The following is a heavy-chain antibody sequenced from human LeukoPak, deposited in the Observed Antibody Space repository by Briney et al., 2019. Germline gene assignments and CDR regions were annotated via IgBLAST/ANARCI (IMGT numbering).Heavy chain of an antibody. J-gene: IGHJ4*02. Sequence: KPGGSLRLSCAASGFTFSHAWMTWVRQPPGKGLEWVGRIKPKTHGGTPDHAAPVKGRFTISRDDSGNTLYLEMNGLKTEDTAFYYCSTDRGWNQFDMWGKGTLSPSPQ. CDR1: GFTFSHAW. V-gene: IGHV3-15*01. CDR2: IKPKTHGGTP. D-gene: IGHD1-14*01. CDR3: STDRGWNQFDM.